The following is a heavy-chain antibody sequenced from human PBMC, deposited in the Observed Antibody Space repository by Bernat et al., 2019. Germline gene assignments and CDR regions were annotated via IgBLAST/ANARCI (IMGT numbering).Heavy chain of an antibody. D-gene: IGHD6-13*01. J-gene: IGHJ4*02. CDR1: GFTFSSYS. Sequence: EVQLVESGGGLVKPGGSLRLSCAASGFTFSSYSMNWVRQAPGKGLEWVSSISSSSSYIYYADSVNGRFTISRDNAKNSLYLQMNSLRDEDTAVYYCARARQQLVRGTFDVWGQGTLVTVSS. CDR3: ARARQQLVRGTFDV. CDR2: ISSSSSYI. V-gene: IGHV3-21*01.